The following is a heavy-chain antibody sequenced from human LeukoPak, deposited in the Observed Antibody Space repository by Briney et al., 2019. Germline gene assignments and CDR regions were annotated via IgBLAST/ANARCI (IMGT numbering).Heavy chain of an antibody. Sequence: PSQTLSLTCTVSGGSISSGSHYWSWIRQPAGKGLEWIGRISTSGGTNYNPSLQSRVTISVDTSKNQFSLKLSSVTAADTAVYYCARVDYGDKEWYFDYWGQGTLVTVSS. CDR1: GGSISSGSHY. J-gene: IGHJ4*02. CDR2: ISTSGGT. CDR3: ARVDYGDKEWYFDY. V-gene: IGHV4-61*02. D-gene: IGHD4-23*01.